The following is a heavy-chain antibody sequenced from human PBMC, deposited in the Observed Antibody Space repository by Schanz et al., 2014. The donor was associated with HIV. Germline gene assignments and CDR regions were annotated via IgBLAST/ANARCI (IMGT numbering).Heavy chain of an antibody. D-gene: IGHD3-22*01. CDR3: VKGWSHDRVDFDY. CDR1: GFTFDDCA. J-gene: IGHJ4*02. CDR2: ISWSGRNR. Sequence: EVQLVESGGGSVQPGRSLRLSCKASGFTFDDCAMHWVRQVPQKGLEWVSGISWSGRNRGYADSVRGRFTISRDNGKNSLYLHMNSLRTGDTAMYYCVKGWSHDRVDFDYWGRGIMVTVSS. V-gene: IGHV3-9*01.